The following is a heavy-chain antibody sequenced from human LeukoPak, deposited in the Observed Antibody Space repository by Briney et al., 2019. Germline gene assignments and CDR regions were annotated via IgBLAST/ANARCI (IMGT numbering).Heavy chain of an antibody. V-gene: IGHV4-39*07. CDR3: ASHYWDSSSY. J-gene: IGHJ4*02. D-gene: IGHD6-13*01. Sequence: SETLSLTCTVSGGSISSSSYYWGWIRQPPGKGLEWIGEIYHSGSTNYNPSLKSRVTISVDKSKNQFSLKLSSVTAADTAVYYCASHYWDSSSYWGQGTLVTVSS. CDR2: IYHSGST. CDR1: GGSISSSSYY.